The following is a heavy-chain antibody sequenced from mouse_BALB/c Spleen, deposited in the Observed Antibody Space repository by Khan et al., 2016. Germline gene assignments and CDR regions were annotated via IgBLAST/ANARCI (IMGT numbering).Heavy chain of an antibody. D-gene: IGHD1-2*01. J-gene: IGHJ1*01. Sequence: EVELVESGGGLVQPGGSLRLSCATSGFTFTDYYMSWVRQPPGKALEWLGFIRNKANGYTTEYSASVKGRFTISRDNSQSILYLQMNTLRAEDSATYYCARGHYYGYYWYFDVWGAGTTVTVSS. CDR3: ARGHYYGYYWYFDV. CDR2: IRNKANGYTT. V-gene: IGHV7-3*02. CDR1: GFTFTDYY.